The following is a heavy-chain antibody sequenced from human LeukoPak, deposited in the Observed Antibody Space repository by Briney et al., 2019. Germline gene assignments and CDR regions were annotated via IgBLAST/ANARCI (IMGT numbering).Heavy chain of an antibody. D-gene: IGHD3-10*02. J-gene: IGHJ6*04. V-gene: IGHV3-74*01. Sequence: GGSLRLSCAASGFTFSNYWMHWVRQTPEKGLVWVSRINSDGGNPSYADSVKGRFTISRDNAKNSLYLQMNSLRAEDTAVYYCAELGITMIGGVWGKGTTVTISS. CDR2: INSDGGNP. CDR3: AELGITMIGGV. CDR1: GFTFSNYW.